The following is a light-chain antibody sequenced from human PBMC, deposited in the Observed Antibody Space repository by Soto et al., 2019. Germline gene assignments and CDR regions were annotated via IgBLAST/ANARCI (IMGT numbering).Light chain of an antibody. V-gene: IGKV3-20*01. CDR1: QTVRNNY. CDR3: QQFSSYQLT. CDR2: DAS. Sequence: EFVLTQSPGTLSLSPGERATLSCRASQTVRNNYLAWYQQKPGQAPRLLIYDASSRATGIPDRFSGGGSGTDFTLTISRLEHEDFEVYYCQQFSSYQLTLGGGTKADIK. J-gene: IGKJ4*01.